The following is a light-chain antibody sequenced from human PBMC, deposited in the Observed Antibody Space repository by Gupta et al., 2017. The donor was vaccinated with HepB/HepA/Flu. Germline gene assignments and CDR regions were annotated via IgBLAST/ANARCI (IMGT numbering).Light chain of an antibody. J-gene: IGLJ2*01. CDR3: SSYTSSSTLV. CDR1: SSDVVGYNH. CDR2: DVS. Sequence: QSALTQPASVSGSPGQSITISCTVPSSDVVGYNHVSWYQQHPGKAPKLVIYDVSNRPSGVSDRFSGSKSGNTASLTISGLQAEDEADYYCSSYTSSSTLVFGGGTKLTVL. V-gene: IGLV2-14*01.